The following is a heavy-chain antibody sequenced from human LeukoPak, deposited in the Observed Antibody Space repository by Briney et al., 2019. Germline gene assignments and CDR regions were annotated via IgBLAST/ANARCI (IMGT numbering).Heavy chain of an antibody. CDR1: GFTVSTNS. CDR2: ISSGGNT. V-gene: IGHV3-53*01. Sequence: PGGSLRLSCKVSGFTVSTNSWSWVRQAPGKGLEWVSFISSGGNTDHSDSVKGRFTISRDNSKNTLYLQMNSLRAEDTAVYYCAREAYHDFGSGSWRSYYYMDVWGKGTTVTVSS. CDR3: AREAYHDFGSGSWRSYYYMDV. D-gene: IGHD3-3*01. J-gene: IGHJ6*03.